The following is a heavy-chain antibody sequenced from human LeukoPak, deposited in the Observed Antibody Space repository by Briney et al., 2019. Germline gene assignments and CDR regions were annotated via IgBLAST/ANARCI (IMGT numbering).Heavy chain of an antibody. J-gene: IGHJ3*02. V-gene: IGHV4-59*08. D-gene: IGHD5-18*01. Sequence: ASETLSLTCTVSGGSISSYYWSWIRQPPGKGLEWIGYIYYSGSTNYNPSLKSRVTISVDTSKNQFSLKLSSVTAADTAVYYCARPGVGSGRYGAFDIWGQGTMVIVSS. CDR1: GGSISSYY. CDR2: IYYSGST. CDR3: ARPGVGSGRYGAFDI.